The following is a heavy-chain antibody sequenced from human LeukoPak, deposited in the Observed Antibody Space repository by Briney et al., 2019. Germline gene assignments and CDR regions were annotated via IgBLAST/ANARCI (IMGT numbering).Heavy chain of an antibody. Sequence: ASVKVSCKASGYTFTTYYMHWVRQAPGQGLEWMGIINPSGGRTSYAQKFQGRVTMTRDMSTTTVYMELSSLRSEDTAVYYCARDLYSGSFVRFDYWGQGTLVTVSS. J-gene: IGHJ4*02. V-gene: IGHV1-46*01. CDR2: INPSGGRT. CDR3: ARDLYSGSFVRFDY. CDR1: GYTFTTYY. D-gene: IGHD1-26*01.